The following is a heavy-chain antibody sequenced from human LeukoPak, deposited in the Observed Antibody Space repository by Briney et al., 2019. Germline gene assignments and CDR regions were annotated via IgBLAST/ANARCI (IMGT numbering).Heavy chain of an antibody. CDR2: IYYSGST. V-gene: IGHV4-39*01. CDR3: ARTHEYGSGSYWGFYYFDY. CDR1: GGSISSSSYY. J-gene: IGHJ4*02. Sequence: SETLSLTCTVSGGSISSSSYYWGWIRQPPGKGLEWIGSIYYSGSTYYNPSLESRATISADTSKNQFSLKLSSVTAADTAVYYCARTHEYGSGSYWGFYYFDYWGQGTLVTVSS. D-gene: IGHD3-10*01.